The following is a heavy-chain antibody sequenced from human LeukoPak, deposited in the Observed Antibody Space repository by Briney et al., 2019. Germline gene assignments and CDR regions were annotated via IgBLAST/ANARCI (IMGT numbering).Heavy chain of an antibody. CDR2: IYSGGST. V-gene: IGHV3-66*02. J-gene: IGHJ4*02. CDR3: SRTSSSGFDY. CDR1: GFTVSSNY. D-gene: IGHD6-6*01. Sequence: GGSVRLSCVAAGFTVSSNYMSWVRQAPGKGLEWVSVIYSGGSTYYADSVKGRFTISRDNSKNTLYLQMNSLRAEDTPVYYCSRTSSSGFDYWGPGTLVTVSS.